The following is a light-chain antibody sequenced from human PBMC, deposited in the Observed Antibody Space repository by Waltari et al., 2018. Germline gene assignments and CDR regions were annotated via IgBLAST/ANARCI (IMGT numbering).Light chain of an antibody. CDR3: QHYVRLPAT. J-gene: IGKJ1*01. CDR2: CGS. V-gene: IGKV3-20*01. Sequence: CRRSQGIIWALVWYQQEPGLAPRLRIECGSIRATGIPDRVSGSGSWTDFTLTISSLEPEDFAVYFCQHYVRLPATFGQGTKVEIK. CDR1: QGIIWA.